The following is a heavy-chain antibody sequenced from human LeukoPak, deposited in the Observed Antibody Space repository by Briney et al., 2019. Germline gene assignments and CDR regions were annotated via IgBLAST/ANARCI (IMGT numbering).Heavy chain of an antibody. V-gene: IGHV3-21*01. Sequence: GGSLRLSCAASGFTFSSYSMNWVRQAPGKGLEWVSSISSSSSSYIYYADSVKGRFTISRDNAKNSLYLQMNSLRAEDTAVYYCARDSSGHYGMDVWGQGTTVTVSS. CDR2: ISSSSSSYI. D-gene: IGHD6-19*01. CDR1: GFTFSSYS. J-gene: IGHJ6*02. CDR3: ARDSSGHYGMDV.